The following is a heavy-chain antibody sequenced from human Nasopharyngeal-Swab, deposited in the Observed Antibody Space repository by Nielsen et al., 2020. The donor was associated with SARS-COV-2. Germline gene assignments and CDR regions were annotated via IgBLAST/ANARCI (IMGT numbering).Heavy chain of an antibody. CDR2: INHSGST. Sequence: WIRQPPGKGLEWIGEINHSGSTNYNPSLKSRVSISLDTSKNQFSLKLSSVTAADTAVYYCARFGATGSGFDYWGQGTLVTVSS. CDR3: ARFGATGSGFDY. J-gene: IGHJ4*02. D-gene: IGHD3-10*01. V-gene: IGHV4-34*01.